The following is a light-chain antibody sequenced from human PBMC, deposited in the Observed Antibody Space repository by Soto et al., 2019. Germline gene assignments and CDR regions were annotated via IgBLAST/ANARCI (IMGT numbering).Light chain of an antibody. Sequence: QSVLTQPASVPGSPGQSITISCTGTSSNVGSYKLVSWYQQHPGKAPKLMIFEINKRPSGVSNRFSGSKSGNTASLTISGLKVEDEADYYCCSSGGSPTYVFGTGTKVPVL. CDR1: SSNVGSYKL. V-gene: IGLV2-23*02. CDR2: EIN. J-gene: IGLJ1*01. CDR3: CSSGGSPTYV.